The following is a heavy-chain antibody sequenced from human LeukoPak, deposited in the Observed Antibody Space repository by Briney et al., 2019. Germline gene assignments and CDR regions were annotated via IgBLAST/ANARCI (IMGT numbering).Heavy chain of an antibody. CDR2: INHSGST. Sequence: PSETLSLTCAVYGGSFSGYYWSWIRQPPGKGLEWIGEINHSGSTNYNPSLKSRVTISVDTSKNQFSLKLSSVTAADTAVYYCARGSWIQPGDYWGQGTLVTVSS. V-gene: IGHV4-34*01. CDR1: GGSFSGYY. D-gene: IGHD5-18*01. J-gene: IGHJ4*02. CDR3: ARGSWIQPGDY.